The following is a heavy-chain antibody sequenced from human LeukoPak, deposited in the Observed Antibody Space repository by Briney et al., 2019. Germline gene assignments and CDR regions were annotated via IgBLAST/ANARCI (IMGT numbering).Heavy chain of an antibody. J-gene: IGHJ5*02. CDR1: GFTFDDYA. D-gene: IGHD2-21*01. CDR2: ISWNSGSI. Sequence: GGSLRLSCAASGFTFDDYAMLWVRQASGKGLEWVSGISWNSGSIGYADSVKGRFTISRDNAKNSLYLQMNSLRAEDTALYYCAREYSNWLDPWGQGTLVTVSS. V-gene: IGHV3-9*01. CDR3: AREYSNWLDP.